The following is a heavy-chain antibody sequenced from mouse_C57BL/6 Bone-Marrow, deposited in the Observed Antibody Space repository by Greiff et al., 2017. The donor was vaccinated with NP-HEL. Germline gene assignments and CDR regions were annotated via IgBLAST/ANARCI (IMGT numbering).Heavy chain of an antibody. CDR1: GFSLSTSGMG. Sequence: QVTLKESGPGILQSSQTLSLTCSFSGFSLSTSGMGVSWIRQPSGKGLEWLAHIYWDDDKRYNPSLKSRLTISKDTSRNQVFLKITSVDTADTATYYCARRAEDHGPYYFDYWGQGTTLTVSS. J-gene: IGHJ2*01. CDR3: ARRAEDHGPYYFDY. D-gene: IGHD3-1*01. V-gene: IGHV8-12*01. CDR2: IYWDDDK.